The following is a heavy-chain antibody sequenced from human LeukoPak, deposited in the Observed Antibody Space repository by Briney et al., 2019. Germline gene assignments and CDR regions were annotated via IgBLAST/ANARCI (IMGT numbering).Heavy chain of an antibody. D-gene: IGHD2-2*01. CDR3: AKVQNEVVPIAMRGWFDP. CDR1: GGTFRNYI. J-gene: IGHJ5*02. CDR2: VMPMFNTS. Sequence: EASVKVSCKASGGTFRNYIFSWVRQAPGQGLEWMGGVMPMFNTSNYAQKFQGRVTITADENTSTVCMELSSLRSEDTAVYYRAKVQNEVVPIAMRGWFDPWGQGTLVAVSS. V-gene: IGHV1-69*13.